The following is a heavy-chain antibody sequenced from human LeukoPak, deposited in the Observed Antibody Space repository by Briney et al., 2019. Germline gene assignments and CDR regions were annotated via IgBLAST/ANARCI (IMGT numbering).Heavy chain of an antibody. CDR2: ISSSSSYI. V-gene: IGHV3-21*01. Sequence: GGSLRPSCAASGFTFSSYSMNWVRQAPGKGLEWVSSISSSSSYIYYADSVRGRFTISRDNAKNSLYLQINSLRAEDTAVYYCARDLTRRFNYFDYWGQGTLVTVSS. CDR1: GFTFSSYS. CDR3: ARDLTRRFNYFDY. J-gene: IGHJ4*02. D-gene: IGHD1-14*01.